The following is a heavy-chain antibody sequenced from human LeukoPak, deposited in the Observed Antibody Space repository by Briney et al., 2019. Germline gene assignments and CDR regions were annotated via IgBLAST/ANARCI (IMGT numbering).Heavy chain of an antibody. CDR3: ARASPHYYDSSGYHNWLDP. J-gene: IGHJ5*02. CDR2: IYYSGST. V-gene: IGHV4-39*07. CDR1: GSISSSNYC. D-gene: IGHD3-22*01. Sequence: SETLSLTCTVSGSISSSNYCWGWIRQPPGKGLEWIGGIYYSGSTHYNPSLKSRVNISVDTSKNQFSLKLSSVTAADTAVYYCARASPHYYDSSGYHNWLDPWGQGTLVTVSS.